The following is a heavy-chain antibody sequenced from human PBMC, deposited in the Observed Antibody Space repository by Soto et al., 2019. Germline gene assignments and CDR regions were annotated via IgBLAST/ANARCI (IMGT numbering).Heavy chain of an antibody. V-gene: IGHV3-7*01. CDR3: ARRTWYDY. D-gene: IGHD6-13*01. J-gene: IGHJ4*02. CDR1: GFTSSDYW. Sequence: ESGGGLVQPGGSLRLSCAASGFTSSDYWMSWVRQAPGKGLEWVANIKEDGSQEFYVDSVKGRFTIFRDDAKNSVYLQMHSLRVDDTAVYFCARRTWYDYWGQGTLVTVSS. CDR2: IKEDGSQE.